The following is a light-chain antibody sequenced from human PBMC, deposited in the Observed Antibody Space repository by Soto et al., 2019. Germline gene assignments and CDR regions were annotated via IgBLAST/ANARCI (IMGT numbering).Light chain of an antibody. CDR3: QQYNNWPPRAT. CDR2: GAS. CDR1: QGISNNY. V-gene: IGKV3-20*01. J-gene: IGKJ5*01. Sequence: EIVLTQSPGTLSLSPGERGTLSCRASQGISNNYLAWYQQRPGQAPRLLIFGASSRATGIPDRFSGSGSGTDFTLTISRLEPEDFAVYYCQQYNNWPPRATFGQGTRLEIK.